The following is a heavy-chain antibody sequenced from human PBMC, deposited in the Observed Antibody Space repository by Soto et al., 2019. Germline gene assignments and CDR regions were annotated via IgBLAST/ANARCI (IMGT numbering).Heavy chain of an antibody. V-gene: IGHV4-61*01. CDR2: IYYSGST. Sequence: PSETLSLTCTVSGGSVSSGSYYWSWIRQPPGKGLEWIGYIYYSGSTNYNPSLKSRVTISVDTSKNQFSLKLSSVTAADTAVYYCARGGGGYSYGYGYYYYGMDVWGQGTTVTVS. CDR3: ARGGGGYSYGYGYYYYGMDV. D-gene: IGHD5-18*01. CDR1: GGSVSSGSYY. J-gene: IGHJ6*02.